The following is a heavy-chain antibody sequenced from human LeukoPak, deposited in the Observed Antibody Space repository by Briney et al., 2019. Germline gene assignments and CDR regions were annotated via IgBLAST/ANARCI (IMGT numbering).Heavy chain of an antibody. Sequence: GGSLRLSCAASGFTFSSYGMHWVRQAPGKGLEWVAFIRYDGSNKYYADSVKGRFTISRDNSKNTLYLQMNSLRAEDTAVYYCAKDFLDCSSTSCYNYYYYMDVWGKGTTVTVSS. CDR3: AKDFLDCSSTSCYNYYYYMDV. CDR2: IRYDGSNK. D-gene: IGHD2-2*02. V-gene: IGHV3-30*02. J-gene: IGHJ6*03. CDR1: GFTFSSYG.